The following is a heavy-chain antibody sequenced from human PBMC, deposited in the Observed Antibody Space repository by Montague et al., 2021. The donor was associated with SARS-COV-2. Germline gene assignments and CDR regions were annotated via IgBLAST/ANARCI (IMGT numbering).Heavy chain of an antibody. Sequence: SETLSLTCSVSGGSISSSSYYWGWIRQSPGKGLEWIGSIYYSGSTYYNPSLKSRVTISVDTSKNQFSLSLSSVTAADSAVYYCARLRRGTYYVSFDPWGQGTLVSVSS. V-gene: IGHV4-39*07. D-gene: IGHD1-26*01. J-gene: IGHJ5*02. CDR1: GGSISSSSYY. CDR2: IYYSGST. CDR3: ARLRRGTYYVSFDP.